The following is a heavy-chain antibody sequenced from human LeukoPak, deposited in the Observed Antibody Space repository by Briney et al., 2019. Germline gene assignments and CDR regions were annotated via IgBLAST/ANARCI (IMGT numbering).Heavy chain of an antibody. CDR2: IWYDGSNK. V-gene: IGHV3-33*01. CDR3: ARDKRGYSYGLFDY. D-gene: IGHD5-18*01. J-gene: IGHJ4*02. CDR1: GFTFSSYG. Sequence: PGRSLRLSCAASGFTFSSYGMHWVRQAPGKGLEWVAVIWYDGSNKHYADSVKGRFTISRDNSKNTLYLQMNSLRAEDTAVYYCARDKRGYSYGLFDYWGQGTLVTVSS.